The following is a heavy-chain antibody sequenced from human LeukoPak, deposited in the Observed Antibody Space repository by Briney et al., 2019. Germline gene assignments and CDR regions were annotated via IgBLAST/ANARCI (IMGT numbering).Heavy chain of an antibody. Sequence: QPGRSLLLSCAASGFSLSSRVMHWVRQAPGKGREWVSGISFITNFQHYADSVKGRSTITGDNSKNRMYLDLNSLLIEDTAVYYCAREGYSSGRSPAFDIWGQGTVVTVSS. CDR3: AREGYSSGRSPAFDI. V-gene: IGHV3-30*13. J-gene: IGHJ3*02. CDR2: ISFITNFQ. CDR1: GFSLSSRV. D-gene: IGHD6-19*01.